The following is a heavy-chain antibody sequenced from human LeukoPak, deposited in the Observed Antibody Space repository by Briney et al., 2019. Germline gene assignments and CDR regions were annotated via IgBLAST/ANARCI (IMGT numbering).Heavy chain of an antibody. V-gene: IGHV4-4*02. D-gene: IGHD3-22*01. CDR2: MYLSGTT. Sequence: GSLRLSCAASGFTMSHYGVSWVRQPPGKGLEWIGEMYLSGTTHSNPSVKSRVTISIDKSKNQFFLNLSSVTAADTAVYYCAGLVGRYSSGLYYYYFDYWGQGTLVTVSS. CDR1: GFTMSHYG. J-gene: IGHJ4*02. CDR3: AGLVGRYSSGLYYYYFDY.